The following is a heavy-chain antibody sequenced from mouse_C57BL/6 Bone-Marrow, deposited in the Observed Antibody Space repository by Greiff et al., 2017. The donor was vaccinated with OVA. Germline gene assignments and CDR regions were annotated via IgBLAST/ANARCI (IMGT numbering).Heavy chain of an antibody. CDR1: GYTFTDYN. Sequence: VQLQQSGPELVKPGASVKMSCKASGYTFTDYNMHWVKQSHGKSLEWIGYINPNNGGTSYNQKFKGKATLTVNKSSSTAYMELRSLTSEDSAVYYCARHYSNLSYAMDYWGQGTSVTVSS. J-gene: IGHJ4*01. V-gene: IGHV1-22*01. CDR3: ARHYSNLSYAMDY. D-gene: IGHD2-5*01. CDR2: INPNNGGT.